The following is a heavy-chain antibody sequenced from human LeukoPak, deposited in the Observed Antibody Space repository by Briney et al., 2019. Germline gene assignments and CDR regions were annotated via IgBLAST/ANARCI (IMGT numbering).Heavy chain of an antibody. D-gene: IGHD6-13*01. J-gene: IGHJ4*02. CDR3: ATTQAAAAGDY. V-gene: IGHV1-46*01. Sequence: ASVKVSCKASGYTFPTYYIHWVRQAPGQGLEWMGIINPTGGSTNYAQRFQGRVTMTRDTSTNTVYMELSSLRSEDTAVYYCATTQAAAAGDYWGQGTLVTVSS. CDR1: GYTFPTYY. CDR2: INPTGGST.